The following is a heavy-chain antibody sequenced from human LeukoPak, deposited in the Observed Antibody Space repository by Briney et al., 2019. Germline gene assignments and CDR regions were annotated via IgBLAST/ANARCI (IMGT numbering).Heavy chain of an antibody. Sequence: GESLKISCKGSGYSFTSYWIGWVRQMPGKGLEWMGIIYPGDSDPRYSPSFQGQVTISADKSISTAYLQWSSLKASDTAMYYCARQDDYYGSGSYFDPWGQGTLVTVSS. CDR3: ARQDDYYGSGSYFDP. CDR2: IYPGDSDP. V-gene: IGHV5-51*01. J-gene: IGHJ5*02. D-gene: IGHD3-10*01. CDR1: GYSFTSYW.